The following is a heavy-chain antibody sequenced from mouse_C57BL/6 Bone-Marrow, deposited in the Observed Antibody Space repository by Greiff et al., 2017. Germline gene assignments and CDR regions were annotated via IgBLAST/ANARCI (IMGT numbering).Heavy chain of an antibody. CDR2: IYPGGGYT. J-gene: IGHJ4*01. Sequence: QVPLQQSGAELVRPGTSVKMSCKASGYTFTNYWIGWAKQRPGHGLEWIGDIYPGGGYTNYNEKFKGKATLTDDKSSSTAYMQFSRLTSEDSAIYYCARGGRAKDYWGQGTSVTGSS. CDR1: GYTFTNYW. V-gene: IGHV1-63*01. CDR3: ARGGRAKDY.